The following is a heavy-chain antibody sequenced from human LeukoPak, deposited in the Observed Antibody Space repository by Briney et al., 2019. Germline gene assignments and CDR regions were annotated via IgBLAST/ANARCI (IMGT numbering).Heavy chain of an antibody. Sequence: PSETLSLTCTVSGGSISSGSYYWSWIRQPAGKGLEWIGRIYTSGSTNYNPSLKSRVTISVDTSKNQFSLKLSSVTAADTAVYYCAREDGDIVVVPAAMGRSDYYYYYTDVWGKGTTVTISS. D-gene: IGHD2-2*01. CDR2: IYTSGST. J-gene: IGHJ6*03. V-gene: IGHV4-61*02. CDR3: AREDGDIVVVPAAMGRSDYYYYYTDV. CDR1: GGSISSGSYY.